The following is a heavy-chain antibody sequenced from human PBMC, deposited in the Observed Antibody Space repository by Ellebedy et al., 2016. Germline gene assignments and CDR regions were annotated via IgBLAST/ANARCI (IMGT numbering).Heavy chain of an antibody. CDR3: AKGGPHYYYGMDV. CDR1: GFTFDDYA. CDR2: ISWNSGSI. J-gene: IGHJ6*02. Sequence: SLKISXAASGFTFDDYAMHWVRQAPGKGLEWVSGISWNSGSIGYADSVKGRFTISRDNAKNSLYLQMNSLRAEDTALYYCAKGGPHYYYGMDVWGQGTTVTVSS. V-gene: IGHV3-9*01.